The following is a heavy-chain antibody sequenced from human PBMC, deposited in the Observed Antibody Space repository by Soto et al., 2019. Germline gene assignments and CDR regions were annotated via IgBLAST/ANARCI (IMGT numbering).Heavy chain of an antibody. D-gene: IGHD6-6*01. Sequence: EVQLVESGGGLIQPGGSLRLSCVASVFSVSNNYMRWVRQAPGKGLVWVSVIYSDGSTYYADSVKGRFTISRDNSRNTVYLQTNSLRAEDTAVYYCAGGGGVAVRPHYYYYGMDVWGQGTTVTVSS. CDR1: VFSVSNNY. CDR2: IYSDGST. CDR3: AGGGGVAVRPHYYYYGMDV. J-gene: IGHJ6*02. V-gene: IGHV3-53*01.